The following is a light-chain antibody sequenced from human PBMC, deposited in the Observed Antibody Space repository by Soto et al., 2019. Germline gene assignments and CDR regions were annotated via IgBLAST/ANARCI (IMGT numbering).Light chain of an antibody. CDR2: DVS. V-gene: IGLV2-14*01. J-gene: IGLJ1*01. CDR3: NSYTTSSIDV. Sequence: QSALTQPASVSGSPGQSITISCTGTSSDVGAYKYVSWYQQHPGKAPKLMIYDVSNRPSGVSNRFSGSNSGTTASLTISGLQAEDEADYYCNSYTTSSIDVFGTGTKVTVL. CDR1: SSDVGAYKY.